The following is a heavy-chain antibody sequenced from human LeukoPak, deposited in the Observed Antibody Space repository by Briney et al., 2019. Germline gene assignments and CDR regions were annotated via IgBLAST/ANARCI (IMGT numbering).Heavy chain of an antibody. CDR3: ARDSVYYDSSGNAFDI. CDR2: IWYDGSNK. Sequence: PGGSLRLSCAASGFTFSSYGMHWVRQAPGKGLEWVAVIWYDGSNKYYADSVKGRFTISRDNSKNTLYLQMNSLRAEDTAVYYCARDSVYYDSSGNAFDIWGQGTMVTVSS. CDR1: GFTFSSYG. D-gene: IGHD3-22*01. V-gene: IGHV3-33*08. J-gene: IGHJ3*02.